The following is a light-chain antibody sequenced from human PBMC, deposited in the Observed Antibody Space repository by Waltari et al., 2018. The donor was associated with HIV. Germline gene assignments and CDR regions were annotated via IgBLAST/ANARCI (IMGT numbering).Light chain of an antibody. J-gene: IGLJ2*01. CDR3: SSYSSSTALVV. CDR1: SRDVGGYKY. CDR2: DVS. V-gene: IGLV2-14*03. Sequence: QSALTQPASVSGSPGQSITISCTGTSRDVGGYKYVSWYQQHPGKAPQLMIFDVSNRPSGVSNRFSCSKSGNPASLNISGLQAEDEAHYFCSSYSSSTALVVFGGGTKVTVL.